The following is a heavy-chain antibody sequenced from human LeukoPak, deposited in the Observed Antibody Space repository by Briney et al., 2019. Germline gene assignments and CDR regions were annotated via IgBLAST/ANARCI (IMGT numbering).Heavy chain of an antibody. V-gene: IGHV4-4*07. Sequence: PSETLSLTCTVSGGSISSYYWSWIRQPAGKGLEWIGRIYTSGSTNYNPSLKSRVTISVDKSKNQFSLKLSSVTAADTAVYYCARDLYGSVNRGGNWFDPWGQGTLVTVSS. J-gene: IGHJ5*02. D-gene: IGHD3-10*01. CDR3: ARDLYGSVNRGGNWFDP. CDR1: GGSISSYY. CDR2: IYTSGST.